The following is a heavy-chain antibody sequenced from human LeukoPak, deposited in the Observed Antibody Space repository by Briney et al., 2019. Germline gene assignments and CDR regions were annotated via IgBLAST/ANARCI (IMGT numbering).Heavy chain of an antibody. V-gene: IGHV1-8*01. CDR1: GYTFTSYD. J-gene: IGHJ3*02. CDR3: AAYSGSYYINAFDI. CDR2: MNPNSGNT. Sequence: ASVKVSCKSAGYTFTSYDINWVRQAPGQGLEWMGWMNPNSGNTGYAQKFQGRVTMTRNTSISTAYMELSRLGSEDTAVYYCAAYSGSYYINAFDIWGQGTMVTVSS. D-gene: IGHD1-26*01.